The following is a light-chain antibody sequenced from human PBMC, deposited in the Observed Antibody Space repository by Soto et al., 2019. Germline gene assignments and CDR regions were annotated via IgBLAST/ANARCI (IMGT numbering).Light chain of an antibody. J-gene: IGKJ5*01. CDR3: QQRHMWPIT. CDR2: DAY. Sequence: EVVLTQSPLTLSLSPGERATLSCRASQSFRGLLAWYQQKPGQAPRLLIYDAYNRATGIPPRFSGSGSGTDFTLTISSLEPEDSAVYYCQQRHMWPITVGQGTRLEIK. CDR1: QSFRGL. V-gene: IGKV3-11*01.